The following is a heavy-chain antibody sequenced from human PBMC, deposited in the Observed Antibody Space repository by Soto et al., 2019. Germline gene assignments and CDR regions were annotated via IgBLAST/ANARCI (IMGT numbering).Heavy chain of an antibody. CDR1: GDSIISSDFY. V-gene: IGHV4-39*01. CDR2: IFYLVSS. D-gene: IGHD3-3*02. J-gene: IGHJ5*02. CDR3: ARHSLALRKNNWFDP. Sequence: SETLSLTCTVSGDSIISSDFYCRWVRQPPGKGLEWIGSIFYLVSSYYNPSLKSRVTMSVDTSKNQFALRLRSVTAADTALYFCARHSLALRKNNWFDPWGQVIMVT.